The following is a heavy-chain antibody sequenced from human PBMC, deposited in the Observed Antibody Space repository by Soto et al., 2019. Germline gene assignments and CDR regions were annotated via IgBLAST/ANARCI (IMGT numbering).Heavy chain of an antibody. CDR2: INPSGGGP. J-gene: IGHJ3*01. V-gene: IGHV1-46*03. Sequence: QVQLMQSGAEVKQPGASVKVSCKASGYTFTNYYMHWVRQVPGQGLEWMGIINPSGGGPAHAQNFRGRLTTTSDTSTTKIYMELNSLRSEDTGVYFCARSDMGGDGGLDVWGQGTMVTVSS. D-gene: IGHD3-16*01. CDR3: ARSDMGGDGGLDV. CDR1: GYTFTNYY.